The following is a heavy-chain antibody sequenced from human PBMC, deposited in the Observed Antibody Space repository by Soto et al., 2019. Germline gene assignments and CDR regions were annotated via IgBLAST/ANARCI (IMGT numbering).Heavy chain of an antibody. CDR3: ARDLAPQLEYYPGDY. D-gene: IGHD3-10*01. Sequence: ASVKVSCKASGYTFTSYGISWVRQAPGQGLEWMGWISAYNGNTNYAQKLQGRVTMTTDTSTSTAYMELRSLRSDDTAVYYCARDLAPQLEYYPGDYWGQGTLVTVSS. J-gene: IGHJ4*02. CDR2: ISAYNGNT. V-gene: IGHV1-18*01. CDR1: GYTFTSYG.